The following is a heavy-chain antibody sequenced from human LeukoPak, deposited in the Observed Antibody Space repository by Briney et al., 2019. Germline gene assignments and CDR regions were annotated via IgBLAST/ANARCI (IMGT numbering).Heavy chain of an antibody. V-gene: IGHV3-30*18. CDR2: ISYDGSNK. Sequence: GGSLRLSCAASGFTFSSYGMHWVRQAPGKGLEWVAVISYDGSNKYYADPVKGRFTISRDNSKNTLYLQMNSLRAEDTAVYYCAKNYPYGSGEGIDYWGQGTLVTVSS. CDR3: AKNYPYGSGEGIDY. CDR1: GFTFSSYG. J-gene: IGHJ4*02. D-gene: IGHD3-10*01.